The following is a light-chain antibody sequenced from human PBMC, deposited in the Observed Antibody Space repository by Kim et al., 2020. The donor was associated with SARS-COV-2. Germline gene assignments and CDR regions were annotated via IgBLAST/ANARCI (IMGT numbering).Light chain of an antibody. CDR3: QSYAGNNQWV. V-gene: IGLV6-57*02. Sequence: NFMLTQPHSVSEAPGKTVTISCTCSGGSIASNYVQWYQQRPDSVPITVIYEANHRPSGVPDRFSCSVDSASNSAPLTISGLKTEDEADYYCQSYAGNNQWVFGGRTQLTVL. CDR2: EAN. J-gene: IGLJ2*01. CDR1: GGSIASNY.